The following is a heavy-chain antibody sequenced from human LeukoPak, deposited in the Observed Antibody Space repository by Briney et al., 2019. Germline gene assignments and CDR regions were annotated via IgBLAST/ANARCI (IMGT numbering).Heavy chain of an antibody. CDR3: AREDTVVTANFDY. CDR2: IWYDGSNK. Sequence: GRSLRLSCAASGFTFSSYGMHWVRQAPGKGLEWVAVIWYDGSNKYYADSVKGRFTISRDNSKNTLYLQMNSLRAEDTAVYYCAREDTVVTANFDYWGQGTLVTVSS. CDR1: GFTFSSYG. V-gene: IGHV3-33*01. D-gene: IGHD2-21*02. J-gene: IGHJ4*02.